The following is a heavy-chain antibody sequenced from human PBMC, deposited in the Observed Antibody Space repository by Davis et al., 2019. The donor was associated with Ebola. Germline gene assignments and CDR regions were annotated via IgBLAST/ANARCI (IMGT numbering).Heavy chain of an antibody. CDR2: IDPSDSYT. V-gene: IGHV5-10-1*01. CDR1: GYSFTSYW. CDR3: ARLEFGGVIGDAFDI. D-gene: IGHD3-16*02. Sequence: GESLKISCKGSGYSFTSYWISWVRQMPGKGLEWMGRIDPSDSYTNYSPSFQGHVTISADKSISTAYLQWSSLKASDTAMYYCARLEFGGVIGDAFDIWGQGTMVTVSS. J-gene: IGHJ3*02.